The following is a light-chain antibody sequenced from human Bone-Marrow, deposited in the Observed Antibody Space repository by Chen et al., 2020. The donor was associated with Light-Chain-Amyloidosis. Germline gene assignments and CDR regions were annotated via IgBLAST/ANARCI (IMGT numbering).Light chain of an antibody. CDR2: DDS. Sequence: SYVLTQPSSVSVAPGQTATIACGGNNIGSTSVHWYQQTPGQAPLLVVYDDSDRPSGIPERLSDSNSGNTATLTISRVGAGDEADYYCQVWDRSSDRPVFGGGTKLTVL. V-gene: IGLV3-21*02. CDR3: QVWDRSSDRPV. CDR1: NIGSTS. J-gene: IGLJ3*02.